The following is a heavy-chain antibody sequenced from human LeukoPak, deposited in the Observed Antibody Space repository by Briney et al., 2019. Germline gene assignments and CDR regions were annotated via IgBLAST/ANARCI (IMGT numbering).Heavy chain of an antibody. CDR3: AKDYEDFYCSGGSCYYFDY. J-gene: IGHJ4*02. CDR1: GFTFSSYG. CDR2: ISYDGSSK. V-gene: IGHV3-30*18. Sequence: GRSLRLSCAASGFTFSSYGMHWVRQAPGKGLEWVAVISYDGSSKYYADSVKGRFTISRDNSKNTLYLQMNSLRAEDTAVYYCAKDYEDFYCSGGSCYYFDYWGQGTLVTVSS. D-gene: IGHD2-15*01.